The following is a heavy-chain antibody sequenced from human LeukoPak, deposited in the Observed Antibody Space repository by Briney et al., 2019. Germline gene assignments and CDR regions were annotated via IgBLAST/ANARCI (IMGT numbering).Heavy chain of an antibody. CDR2: ISFSGNT. D-gene: IGHD6-19*01. Sequence: KPSETLSLTCTVSGGSVSSDGYYWSWIRQPPGKGLEWIGYISFSGNTNYNPSLKSRVTISRDTSENQFSLKLSSVTATDTAVYYCAGSSAWSPFDYWGQGTLVTVSS. V-gene: IGHV4-61*08. CDR3: AGSSAWSPFDY. J-gene: IGHJ4*02. CDR1: GGSVSSDGYY.